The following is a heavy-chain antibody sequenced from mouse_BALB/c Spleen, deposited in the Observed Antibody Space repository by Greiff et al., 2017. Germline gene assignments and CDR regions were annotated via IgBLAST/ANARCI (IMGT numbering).Heavy chain of an antibody. CDR3: ARDENYGNPFAY. J-gene: IGHJ3*01. Sequence: EVMLVESGGGLVQPGGSLKLSCAASGFTFSSYGMSWVRQTPDKRLELVATINSNGGSTYYPDSVKGRFTISRDNAKNTLYLQMSSLKSEDTAMYYCARDENYGNPFAYWGQGTLVTVSA. V-gene: IGHV5-6-3*01. CDR2: INSNGGST. D-gene: IGHD2-1*01. CDR1: GFTFSSYG.